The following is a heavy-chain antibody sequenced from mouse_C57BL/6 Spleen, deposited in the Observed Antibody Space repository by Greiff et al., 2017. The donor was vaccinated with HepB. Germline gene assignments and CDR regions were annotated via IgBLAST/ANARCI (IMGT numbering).Heavy chain of an antibody. CDR2: IYPGDGDT. Sequence: VQLQESGPELVKPGASVKISCKASGYAFSSSWMNWVKQRPGKGLEWIGRIYPGDGDTNYNGKFKGKATLTADKSSSTAYMQLSSLTSEDSAVYFCARLVDVWGTGTTVTVSS. CDR1: GYAFSSSW. V-gene: IGHV1-82*01. CDR3: ARLVDV. D-gene: IGHD2-2*01. J-gene: IGHJ1*03.